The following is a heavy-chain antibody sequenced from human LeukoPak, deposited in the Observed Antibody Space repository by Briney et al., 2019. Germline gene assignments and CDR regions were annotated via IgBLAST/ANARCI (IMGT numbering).Heavy chain of an antibody. Sequence: ASVKVSCKASGGTFSSYAISWVRQAPGQGLEWMGGIIPIFGTANYVQKFQGRVTITTDESTSTAYMELSSLRSEDTAVYYCARDRFVRGYCSSTSCSWFDPWGQGTLVTVSS. CDR3: ARDRFVRGYCSSTSCSWFDP. J-gene: IGHJ5*02. CDR1: GGTFSSYA. CDR2: IIPIFGTA. V-gene: IGHV1-69*05. D-gene: IGHD2-2*01.